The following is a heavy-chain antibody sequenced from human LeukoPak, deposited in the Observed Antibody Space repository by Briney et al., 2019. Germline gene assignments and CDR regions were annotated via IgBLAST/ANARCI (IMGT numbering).Heavy chain of an antibody. J-gene: IGHJ4*02. V-gene: IGHV3-21*01. CDR1: GFTFSTST. Sequence: PGGSLRLSCAASGFTFSTSTMNWVRQAPGKGLEWVSSISGRSSYIYCADSVKGRFTISRDNAKNSLYLQMNSLRVDDTAVYYCASPYQSYDYWSAFGWGQGTLVTVSS. D-gene: IGHD3-3*01. CDR2: ISGRSSYI. CDR3: ASPYQSYDYWSAFG.